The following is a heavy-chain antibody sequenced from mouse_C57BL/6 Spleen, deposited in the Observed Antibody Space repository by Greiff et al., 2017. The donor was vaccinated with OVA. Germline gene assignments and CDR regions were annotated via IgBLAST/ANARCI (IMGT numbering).Heavy chain of an antibody. V-gene: IGHV5-9*01. CDR3: ARQDYGPFAY. Sequence: EVKLMESGGGLVKPGGSLKLSCAASGFTFSSYTMSWVRQTPEKRLEWVATISGGGGNTYYPDSVKGRFTISRDNAKNTLYLQMSSLRSEDTALYYCARQDYGPFAYWGQGTLVTVSA. D-gene: IGHD1-2*01. J-gene: IGHJ3*01. CDR1: GFTFSSYT. CDR2: ISGGGGNT.